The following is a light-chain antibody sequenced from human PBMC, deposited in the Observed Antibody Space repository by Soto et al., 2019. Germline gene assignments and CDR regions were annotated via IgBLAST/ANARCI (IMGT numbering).Light chain of an antibody. J-gene: IGKJ5*01. CDR1: QSVSSN. CDR3: QQYNNWPPSIT. Sequence: EIVMTQSPATLSVSPGERAPLSCMPSQSVSSNLAWYQQKPGQAPRLLIHGASTRATGIPARFSGSGSGTEFTLTISSLQSEDFAVYYCQQYNNWPPSITFGQGTRLEIK. V-gene: IGKV3-15*01. CDR2: GAS.